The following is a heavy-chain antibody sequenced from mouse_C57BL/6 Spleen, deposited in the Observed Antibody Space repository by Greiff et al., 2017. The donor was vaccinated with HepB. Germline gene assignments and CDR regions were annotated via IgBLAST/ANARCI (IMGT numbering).Heavy chain of an antibody. J-gene: IGHJ2*01. Sequence: QVQLQQSGAELVKPGASVKMSCKASGYTFTSYWITWVKQRPGQGLEWIGDIYPGSGSTNYNEKFKSKATLTVDTSSSTAYMQLSSLTSEDSAVYYCARNGLSSGYPYYWGQGTTLTVSS. CDR1: GYTFTSYW. D-gene: IGHD3-2*02. CDR2: IYPGSGST. V-gene: IGHV1-55*01. CDR3: ARNGLSSGYPYY.